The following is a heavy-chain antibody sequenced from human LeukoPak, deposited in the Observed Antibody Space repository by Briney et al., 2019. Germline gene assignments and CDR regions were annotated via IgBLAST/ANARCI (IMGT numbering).Heavy chain of an antibody. J-gene: IGHJ3*02. CDR1: GFTFSSYW. CDR2: IKDDGNEQ. CDR3: ARDPYFDAFDM. V-gene: IGHV3-7*01. Sequence: GGSLRLSCAASGFTFSSYWMTWVRQAPGKGLEWVAHIKDDGNEQYYVDSVRGRFTISRDNAKHSLYLQMNSLRAEDTAVYYCARDPYFDAFDMWGQGTMVTVSS. D-gene: IGHD3-10*01.